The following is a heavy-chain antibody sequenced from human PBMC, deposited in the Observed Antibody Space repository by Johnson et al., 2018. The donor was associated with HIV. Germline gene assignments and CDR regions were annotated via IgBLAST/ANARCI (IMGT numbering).Heavy chain of an antibody. J-gene: IGHJ3*02. V-gene: IGHV3-33*03. D-gene: IGHD6-19*01. CDR3: VSAVANSRNAFDI. Sequence: VQLVESGGGVVQPGRSLRLSCAASGFTFSTYGMHWVRQAPGKGLEWVAVTWYDGSNQYYADSVKGRFTNSRDNAKNTLYLQMNSLRAEDTAVYYCVSAVANSRNAFDIWGQGTMVTVSS. CDR1: GFTFSTYG. CDR2: TWYDGSNQ.